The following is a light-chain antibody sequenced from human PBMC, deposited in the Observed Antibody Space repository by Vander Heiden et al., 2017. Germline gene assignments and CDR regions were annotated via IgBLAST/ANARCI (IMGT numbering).Light chain of an antibody. J-gene: IGKJ3*01. Sequence: EIVLTQSPGTLSLSPGERATLSCRASQSVNSNFLVWYQQKPGQAPRLLIYGASNRATGIPDRFSGSASGTAFTLTISRLEPEDSAVYYCQQDGSSPFTFGHGTTVDIK. CDR3: QQDGSSPFT. V-gene: IGKV3-20*01. CDR2: GAS. CDR1: QSVNSNF.